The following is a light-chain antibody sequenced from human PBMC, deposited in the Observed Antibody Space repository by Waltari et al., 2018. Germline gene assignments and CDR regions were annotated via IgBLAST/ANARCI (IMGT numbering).Light chain of an antibody. V-gene: IGKV1-13*02. CDR2: DAS. CDR1: QAISSA. CDR3: QQLHSYPVT. Sequence: AVQLTQSPSSLSASVGDRVTPTCRASQAISSALAWYQQKPGKAPNLLIYDASNLESGCPSRFSGSGSGTHFTLTISSLQPADFATYYCQQLHSYPVTFGGGTKVEIK. J-gene: IGKJ4*01.